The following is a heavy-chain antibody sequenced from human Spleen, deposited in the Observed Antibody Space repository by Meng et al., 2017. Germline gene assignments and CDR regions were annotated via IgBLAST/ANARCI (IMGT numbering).Heavy chain of an antibody. V-gene: IGHV3-30*04. CDR3: AIGRGLYRMYYYYGMDV. CDR2: ISYDGSNK. Sequence: GESLKISCAASGFTFSSYAMHWVRQAPGKGLEWVAVISYDGSNKYYADSVKGRFTISRDNSKNTLYLQMNSLRAEDTAVYYCAIGRGLYRMYYYYGMDVWGQGTTVTVSS. CDR1: GFTFSSYA. D-gene: IGHD3-16*02. J-gene: IGHJ6*02.